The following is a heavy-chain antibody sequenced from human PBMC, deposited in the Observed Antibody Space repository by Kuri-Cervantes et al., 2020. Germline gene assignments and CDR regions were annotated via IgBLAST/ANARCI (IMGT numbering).Heavy chain of an antibody. CDR2: IYTSGST. Sequence: SETLSLTCTVSGGSISSYYWSWIRQPAGKGLEWIGRIYTSGSTNYNPSLKSRVTMSVDTSKNQFSLKLSSVTAADTAVYYCARGANGYNQRIVKYYFDYWGQGTLVTVSS. J-gene: IGHJ4*02. D-gene: IGHD5-24*01. CDR3: ARGANGYNQRIVKYYFDY. CDR1: GGSISSYY. V-gene: IGHV4-4*07.